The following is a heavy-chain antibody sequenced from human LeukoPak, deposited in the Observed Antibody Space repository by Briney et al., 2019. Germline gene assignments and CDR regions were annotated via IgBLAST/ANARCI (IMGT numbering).Heavy chain of an antibody. CDR1: GFTFSSYA. J-gene: IGHJ4*02. V-gene: IGHV3-23*01. D-gene: IGHD6-19*01. CDR2: ISGSGGGT. Sequence: GGSLRLSCAASGFTFSSYAMSWVRQAPGKGLEWVSAISGSGGGTYYADSVKDRFTISRDYSNNTLYLQMNSLRADDTAVYYCAKVASADAQARLNYWGQGTLVTVSS. CDR3: AKVASADAQARLNY.